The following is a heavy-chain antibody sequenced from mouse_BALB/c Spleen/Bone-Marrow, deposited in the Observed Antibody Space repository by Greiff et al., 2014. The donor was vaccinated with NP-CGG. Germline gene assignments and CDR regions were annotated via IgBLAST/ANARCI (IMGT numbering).Heavy chain of an antibody. V-gene: IGHV2-6-2*01. CDR1: GFSLISYG. CDR2: IWSDGST. Sequence: QVQLKESGPDLVAPSQSLSLTCTVSGFSLISYGLHWVCQPPGKGLEWLGVIWSDGSTTYNSALKSRLSISKDNSKRQVLLKMNSLQTDDTAMYYCARSGTDYAMDYWGQGTSVTVSS. D-gene: IGHD4-1*01. CDR3: ARSGTDYAMDY. J-gene: IGHJ4*01.